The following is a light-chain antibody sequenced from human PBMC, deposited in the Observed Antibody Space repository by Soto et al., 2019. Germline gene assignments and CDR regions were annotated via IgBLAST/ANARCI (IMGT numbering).Light chain of an antibody. CDR3: QSYDSSLSNSVI. CDR1: SSNIGAGYD. CDR2: GNS. Sequence: QSVLTQPPSVSGAPGQRVTISCTGSSSNIGAGYDVHWYRQLPGSAPQLLIHGNSNRPSGVPDRFSGSKSGPSASLAITGLQAEDEAYYYCQSYDSSLSNSVIFGGGTKLTVL. J-gene: IGLJ2*01. V-gene: IGLV1-40*01.